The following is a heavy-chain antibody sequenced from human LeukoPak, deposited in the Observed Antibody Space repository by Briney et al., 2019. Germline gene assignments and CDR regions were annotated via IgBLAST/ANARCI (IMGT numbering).Heavy chain of an antibody. CDR3: ARVNQLLTIDY. CDR1: GFTVRDNY. D-gene: IGHD4/OR15-4a*01. V-gene: IGHV3-53*01. CDR2: IYSGGST. Sequence: GSLRLSCAASGFTVRDNYMSWVRQAPWKGLEWVSDIYSGGSTYYSDSVKGRFTITRDNSKNTLYLQMNSLRAEDTAVYYCARVNQLLTIDYWGQGTLVTVSS. J-gene: IGHJ4*02.